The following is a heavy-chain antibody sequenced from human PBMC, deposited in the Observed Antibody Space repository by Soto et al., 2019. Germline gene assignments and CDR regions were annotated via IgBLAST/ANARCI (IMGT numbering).Heavy chain of an antibody. V-gene: IGHV1-69*01. D-gene: IGHD3-16*01. J-gene: IGHJ4*02. CDR3: ATRGGPSDYVWGSYPPRGWYFDY. CDR1: GGTFSSYA. Sequence: QVQLVQSGAEVKKPGSSVKVSCRASGGTFSSYAISWVRQAPGQGLEWMGGIIPIFGTANYAQKFQGRVTITADESTSTAYMELSSLRSEDTAVYYCATRGGPSDYVWGSYPPRGWYFDYWGQGTLVTVSS. CDR2: IIPIFGTA.